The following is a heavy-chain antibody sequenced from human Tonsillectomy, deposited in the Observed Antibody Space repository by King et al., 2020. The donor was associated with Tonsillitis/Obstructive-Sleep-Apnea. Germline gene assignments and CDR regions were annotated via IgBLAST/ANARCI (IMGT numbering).Heavy chain of an antibody. CDR3: AREGDRSSSSKAFDI. Sequence: QLVQSGAEVKKPGASVKVSCKASGYTFTGHYMHWVRQAPGQGLEWMGRINPNSGGTNFAQKFQGRGTMTRDTSISTAYMGLSRLRSDDTAVYYCAREGDRSSSSKAFDIWGQGTMVTVSS. CDR2: INPNSGGT. J-gene: IGHJ3*02. D-gene: IGHD6-6*01. V-gene: IGHV1-2*06. CDR1: GYTFTGHY.